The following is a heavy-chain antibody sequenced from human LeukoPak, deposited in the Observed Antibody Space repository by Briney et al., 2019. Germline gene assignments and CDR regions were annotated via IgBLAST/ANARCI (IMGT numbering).Heavy chain of an antibody. CDR1: GGSISSGGYS. CDR3: ARSPHPYYYYGMDV. CDR2: IYHSGST. V-gene: IGHV4-30-2*01. J-gene: IGHJ6*04. Sequence: PSETLSLTCAVSGGSISSGGYSWSWIRQPPGKGLEWIGYIYHSGSTYYNPSLKSRVTISVDRSKNQFSLKLSSVTAAHTAVYYCARSPHPYYYYGMDVWGKGTTVTVSS.